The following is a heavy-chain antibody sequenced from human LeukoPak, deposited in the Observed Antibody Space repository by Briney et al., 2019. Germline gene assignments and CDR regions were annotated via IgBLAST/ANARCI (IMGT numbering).Heavy chain of an antibody. V-gene: IGHV3-21*01. Sequence: GGSLRLSCAASGFTFSSYSMNWVRQAPGKGLEWVSSVSSSSSYIYYGDSVKGRFTISRDNAKNSLYLQMNSLRAEDTAVYYCAELGITMIGGVWGKGTTVTISS. CDR2: VSSSSSYI. CDR3: AELGITMIGGV. D-gene: IGHD3-10*02. J-gene: IGHJ6*04. CDR1: GFTFSSYS.